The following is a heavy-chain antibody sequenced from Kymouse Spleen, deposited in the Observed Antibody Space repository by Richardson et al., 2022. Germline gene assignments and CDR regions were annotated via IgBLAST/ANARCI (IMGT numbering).Heavy chain of an antibody. J-gene: IGHJ6*02. CDR2: ISYDGSNK. CDR1: GFTFSSYG. D-gene: IGHD6-13*01. Sequence: QVQLVESGGGVVQPGRSLRLSCAASGFTFSSYGMHWVRQAPGKGLEWVAVISYDGSNKYYADSVKGRFTISRDNSKNTLYLQMNSLRAEDTAVYYCAKDPSSWYLLPYYGMDVWGQGTTVTVSS. CDR3: AKDPSSWYLLPYYGMDV. V-gene: IGHV3-30*18.